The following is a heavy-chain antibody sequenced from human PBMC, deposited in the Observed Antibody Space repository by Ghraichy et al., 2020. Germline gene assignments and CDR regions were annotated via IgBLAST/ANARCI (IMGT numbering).Heavy chain of an antibody. CDR3: ARQGFGWFFDY. J-gene: IGHJ4*01. CDR1: GYSFANYC. D-gene: IGHD3-9*01. V-gene: IGHV5-51*01. Sequence: GESLNISCKGSGYSFANYCIGWVRQMPGRGLEWMGIICPGDSDTRYSPSFQGQVTISADKSISTAYLQWSSLKASDTAMYYCARQGFGWFFDYWGHGTLVTVSS. CDR2: ICPGDSDT.